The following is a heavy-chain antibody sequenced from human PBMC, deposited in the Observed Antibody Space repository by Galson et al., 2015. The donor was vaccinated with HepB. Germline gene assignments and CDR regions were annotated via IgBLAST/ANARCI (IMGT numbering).Heavy chain of an antibody. V-gene: IGHV3-33*08. Sequence: SLRLSCAASGFTFSSYGMHWVRQAPGKGLEWVAVIWYDGSNKYYADSVKGRFTISRDNSKNTLYLQMNSLRAEDTAVYYCAREGGAIPLDYWGQGTLVTVSS. CDR2: IWYDGSNK. CDR3: AREGGAIPLDY. CDR1: GFTFSSYG. J-gene: IGHJ4*02. D-gene: IGHD3-10*01.